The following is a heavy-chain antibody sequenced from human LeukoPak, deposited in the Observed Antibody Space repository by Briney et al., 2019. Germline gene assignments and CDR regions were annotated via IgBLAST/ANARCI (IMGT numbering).Heavy chain of an antibody. CDR1: GGSITGYYW. D-gene: IGHD3-16*01. J-gene: IGHJ4*02. CDR2: IYWNDDK. V-gene: IGHV2-5*01. CDR3: AGGGGYFDY. Sequence: TLSLTCSVSGGSITGYYWSWIRQPPGKALEWLALIYWNDDKRYSPSLKSRLTITKDTSKNQVVLTMTNMDPVDTATYYCAGGGGYFDYWGQGTLVTVSS.